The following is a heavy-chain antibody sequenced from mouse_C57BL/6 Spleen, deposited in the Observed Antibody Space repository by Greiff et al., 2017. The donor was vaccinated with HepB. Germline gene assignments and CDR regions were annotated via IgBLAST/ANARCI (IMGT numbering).Heavy chain of an antibody. Sequence: VQLVESGPGLVAPSQSLSITCTVSGFSLTSYAISWVRQPPGKGLEWLGVIWTGGGTNYNSALKSRLSISKDNSKSQVFLKMNSLQTDDTARYYCAREGGNYDYYAMDYWGQGTSVTVSS. CDR2: IWTGGGT. V-gene: IGHV2-9-1*01. CDR1: GFSLTSYA. J-gene: IGHJ4*01. D-gene: IGHD2-1*01. CDR3: AREGGNYDYYAMDY.